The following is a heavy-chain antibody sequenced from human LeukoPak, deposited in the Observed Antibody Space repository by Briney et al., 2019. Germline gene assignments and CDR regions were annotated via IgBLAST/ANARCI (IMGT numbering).Heavy chain of an antibody. V-gene: IGHV1-46*01. CDR2: ITPSGGST. J-gene: IGHJ5*02. CDR1: GYTFTHYY. CDR3: ARDNSVGDYAWWFDP. Sequence: GASVKVSCKASGYTFTHYYMHWVRQAPGQGLEWLGLITPSGGSTWYAQKFQGRVTMTRDMSTSTDYMELSSLRSEDTAVYYCARDNSVGDYAWWFDPWGQGTLVTVSS. D-gene: IGHD1-26*01.